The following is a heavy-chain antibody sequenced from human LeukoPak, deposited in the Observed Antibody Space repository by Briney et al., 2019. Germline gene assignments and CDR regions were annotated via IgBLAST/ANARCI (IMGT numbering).Heavy chain of an antibody. CDR3: ASDVDTAMVRDY. CDR2: IYYSGST. D-gene: IGHD5-18*01. Sequence: GSLRLSCAASGFTFSSYAMSWVRQPPGKGLEWIGSIYYSGSTYYNPSLKSRVTISVDTSKNQFSLKLSSVTAADTAVYYCASDVDTAMVRDYWGQGTLVTVSS. V-gene: IGHV4-39*01. J-gene: IGHJ4*02. CDR1: GFTFSSYA.